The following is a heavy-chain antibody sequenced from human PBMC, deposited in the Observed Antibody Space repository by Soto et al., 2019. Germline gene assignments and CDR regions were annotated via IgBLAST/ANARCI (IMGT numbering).Heavy chain of an antibody. V-gene: IGHV1-18*01. J-gene: IGHJ6*03. Sequence: QVQVVQSGAEVKKPGASVKVSCKASGYTFTSYGISWVRQAPGQGLEWMGGISAYNGNTNYAQKLQGRVTMTTDTSTSTAYMELRSLRSDDTAVYYCARGLPQRSGYYYYYYYMDVWGKGTTVTVSS. CDR3: ARGLPQRSGYYYYYYYMDV. CDR1: GYTFTSYG. CDR2: ISAYNGNT. D-gene: IGHD4-17*01.